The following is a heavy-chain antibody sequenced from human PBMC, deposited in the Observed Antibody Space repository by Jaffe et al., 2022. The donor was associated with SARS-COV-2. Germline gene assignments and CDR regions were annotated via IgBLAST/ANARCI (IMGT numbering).Heavy chain of an antibody. CDR3: ARESTVITESWFDP. J-gene: IGHJ5*02. CDR2: ISYDGSDK. Sequence: QVQLVESGGGVVQPGRSLRLSCAASGLTFSGYPIHWVRQAPGKGLEWVALISYDGSDKSYADSVKGRFTISRDNSKNTLYLQMNSLRPEDTAVYYCARESTVITESWFDPWGQGTLVTVSS. V-gene: IGHV3-30*04. CDR1: GLTFSGYP. D-gene: IGHD4-17*01.